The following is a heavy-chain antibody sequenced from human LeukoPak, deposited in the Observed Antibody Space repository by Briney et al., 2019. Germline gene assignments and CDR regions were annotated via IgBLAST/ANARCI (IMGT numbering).Heavy chain of an antibody. CDR3: ARDRYYDSSDFDY. D-gene: IGHD3-22*01. CDR1: GFTFSSYS. CDR2: ISSSSSYI. V-gene: IGHV3-21*01. Sequence: GSLRLSCAASGFTFSSYSMNWVRQAPGKGLEWVSSISSSSSYIYYADSVKGRFTISRDNAKNSLYLQTNSLRAEDTAVYYCARDRYYDSSDFDYWGQGTLVTVSS. J-gene: IGHJ4*02.